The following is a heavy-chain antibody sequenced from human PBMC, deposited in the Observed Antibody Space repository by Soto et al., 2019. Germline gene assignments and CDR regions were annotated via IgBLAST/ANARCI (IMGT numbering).Heavy chain of an antibody. CDR1: GGSISSYY. V-gene: IGHV4-59*08. J-gene: IGHJ6*03. Sequence: SETLSLTCTVSGGSISSYYWSWIRQPPGKGLEWIGYIYYSGSTNYNPSLKSRVTISVDTSKNQFSLKPSSVTAADTAVYYCARRRGSSWVNYYMDVWGKGTTVTVSS. CDR2: IYYSGST. CDR3: ARRRGSSWVNYYMDV. D-gene: IGHD6-13*01.